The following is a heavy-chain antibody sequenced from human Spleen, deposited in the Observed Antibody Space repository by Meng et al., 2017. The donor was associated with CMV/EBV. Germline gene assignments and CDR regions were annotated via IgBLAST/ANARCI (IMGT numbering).Heavy chain of an antibody. J-gene: IGHJ4*02. V-gene: IGHV4-34*01. CDR1: GESFSGYY. Sequence: SETLSLTCAVYGESFSGYYWSWIRQPPGKGLEWIGKVNHTGNTNYNPSLKSRVTISVDTSKNQFSLKLSSVTAADTAVYYCAGPGGDDSSGGIDYWGQGTLVTVS. CDR2: VNHTGNT. D-gene: IGHD3-22*01. CDR3: AGPGGDDSSGGIDY.